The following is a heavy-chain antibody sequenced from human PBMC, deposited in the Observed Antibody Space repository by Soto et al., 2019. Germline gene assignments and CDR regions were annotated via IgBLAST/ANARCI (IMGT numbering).Heavy chain of an antibody. V-gene: IGHV4-39*01. CDR3: VRSKSIAANGRPGFDP. CDR2: IHYSGTT. Sequence: QPQLQESGPGLVKLSETLSLTCIVSGGSISSGSYYWGWIRQPPGKGLEWIGSIHYSGTTYHNPSRKSRVTLSVDTTKNQFSLKLSSVTAADTAVYYCVRSKSIAANGRPGFDPWGQGNLVNVSS. D-gene: IGHD6-6*01. J-gene: IGHJ5*02. CDR1: GGSISSGSYY.